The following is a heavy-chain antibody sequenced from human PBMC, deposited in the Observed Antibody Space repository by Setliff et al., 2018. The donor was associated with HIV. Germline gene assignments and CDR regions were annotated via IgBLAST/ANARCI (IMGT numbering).Heavy chain of an antibody. V-gene: IGHV4-39*02. Sequence: TLSLTCTVSGGSITGSPYFWGWIRRPPLKGLEWIASIHYTGRTYYNPSLKSRVSTSVDPSKNHLSLKLTSVTAADTAVYYCARVIPAGVPANWFDPWGHGTLVTVSS. J-gene: IGHJ5*02. CDR2: IHYTGRT. CDR1: GGSITGSPYF. D-gene: IGHD2-2*01. CDR3: ARVIPAGVPANWFDP.